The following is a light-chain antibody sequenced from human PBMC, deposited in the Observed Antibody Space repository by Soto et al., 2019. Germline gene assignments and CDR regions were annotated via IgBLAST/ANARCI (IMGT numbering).Light chain of an antibody. J-gene: IGKJ2*01. Sequence: EIVLTQSPGTLSLSPGERANLSCRASQSVSSNYLAWYQQKPGQAPRLLIYGASRGAAGIPDRFSGSGSGSDFTIAISRLEPEDFAVYVCQQYGRSPMFTFGQGTKLEIK. CDR2: GAS. CDR3: QQYGRSPMFT. V-gene: IGKV3-20*01. CDR1: QSVSSNY.